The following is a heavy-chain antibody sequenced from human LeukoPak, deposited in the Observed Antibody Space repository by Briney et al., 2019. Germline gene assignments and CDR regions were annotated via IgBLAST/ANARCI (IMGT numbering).Heavy chain of an antibody. D-gene: IGHD6-13*01. CDR1: GGSISSYS. Sequence: SSETLSLTCTVSGGSISSYSWSWIRQPPGKGLEWIGYIYYSGSTNYNPSLKSRVTISVGTSKNQFSLKLSSVTAADTAVYYCARVIAPPGWLDPWGQGTLVTVSS. CDR2: IYYSGST. V-gene: IGHV4-59*01. J-gene: IGHJ5*02. CDR3: ARVIAPPGWLDP.